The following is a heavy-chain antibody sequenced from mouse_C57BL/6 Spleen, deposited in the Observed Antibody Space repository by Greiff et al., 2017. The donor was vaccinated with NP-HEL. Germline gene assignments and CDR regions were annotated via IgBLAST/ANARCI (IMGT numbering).Heavy chain of an antibody. CDR3: AREITTVVAIPFDY. CDR2: ISSGSSTI. V-gene: IGHV5-17*01. D-gene: IGHD1-1*01. CDR1: GFTFSDYG. Sequence: EVQLVESGGGLVKPGGSLKLSCAASGFTFSDYGMHWVRQAPEKGLEWVAYISSGSSTIYYADTVKGRFTISRDNAKNTLFLQMTSLRSEDTAMYYCAREITTVVAIPFDYWGQGTTLTVSS. J-gene: IGHJ2*01.